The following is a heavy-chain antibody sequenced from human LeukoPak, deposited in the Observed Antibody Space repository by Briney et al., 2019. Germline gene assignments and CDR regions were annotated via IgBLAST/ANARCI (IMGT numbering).Heavy chain of an antibody. V-gene: IGHV3-64*01. Sequence: QTGGSLRLSCAASGFTFSSYAMHWVRQAPGKGLEYVSAISSNGGSTYYANSVKGRFTISRDNSKNTLYLQMGSLRAEDTAVYYCARDSFIAARRYFDYWGQGTLVTVSS. CDR2: ISSNGGST. CDR3: ARDSFIAARRYFDY. CDR1: GFTFSSYA. D-gene: IGHD6-6*01. J-gene: IGHJ4*02.